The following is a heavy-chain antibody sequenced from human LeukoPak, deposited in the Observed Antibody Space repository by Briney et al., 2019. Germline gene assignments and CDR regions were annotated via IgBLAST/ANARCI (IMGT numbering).Heavy chain of an antibody. D-gene: IGHD3-22*01. CDR3: ARDPWPDSSGFPLHH. CDR1: GFIFNRYA. J-gene: IGHJ1*01. Sequence: GGSLRLSCATSGFIFNRYAMSWVRQAPGKGLEWISSISISGGDTYYADSVKGRFTISRDNAKNSLYLQMNGLRAEDTAVYYCARDPWPDSSGFPLHHWGQGTLVTVSS. V-gene: IGHV3-21*04. CDR2: ISISGGDT.